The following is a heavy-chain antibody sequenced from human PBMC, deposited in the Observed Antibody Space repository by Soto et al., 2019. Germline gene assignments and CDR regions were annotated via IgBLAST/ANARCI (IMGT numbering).Heavy chain of an antibody. Sequence: PGGSLRLSCAASGFTFSDYAMSWVRQAPGKGLEWVSAITFGGSTTYYADSVRGRFTISRDESKSTVYLQMNSLRGEDTAVYYCARRSRFSYAYWGRGTLVTVDS. CDR1: GFTFSDYA. D-gene: IGHD2-2*01. CDR2: ITFGGSTT. V-gene: IGHV3-23*01. CDR3: ARRSRFSYAY. J-gene: IGHJ4*02.